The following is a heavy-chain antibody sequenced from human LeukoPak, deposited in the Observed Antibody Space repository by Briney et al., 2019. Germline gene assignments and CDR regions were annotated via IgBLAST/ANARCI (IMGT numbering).Heavy chain of an antibody. J-gene: IGHJ4*02. D-gene: IGHD4-17*01. CDR2: ISWNSGSI. Sequence: GRSLRLSCAASGFTFDDYAMHWVRQAPGKGLEWVSGISWNSGSIGYADSVKGRFTISRDNAKNSLCLQMNSLRAEDTAVYYCASILHDYGDYFDYWGQGTLVTVSS. CDR1: GFTFDDYA. CDR3: ASILHDYGDYFDY. V-gene: IGHV3-9*01.